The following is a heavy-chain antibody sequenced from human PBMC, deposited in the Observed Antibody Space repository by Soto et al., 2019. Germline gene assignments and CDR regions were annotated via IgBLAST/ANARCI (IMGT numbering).Heavy chain of an antibody. D-gene: IGHD3-9*01. Sequence: SSETLSLTCAVYGGSFSGYYWSWIRQPPGKGLEWIGEINHSGSTNYNPSLKSRVTISVDTSKNQFSLKLSSVTAADTAVYYCARGHYDILTGYYKRAYYFDYWGQGTLVTVSS. J-gene: IGHJ4*02. CDR3: ARGHYDILTGYYKRAYYFDY. V-gene: IGHV4-34*01. CDR1: GGSFSGYY. CDR2: INHSGST.